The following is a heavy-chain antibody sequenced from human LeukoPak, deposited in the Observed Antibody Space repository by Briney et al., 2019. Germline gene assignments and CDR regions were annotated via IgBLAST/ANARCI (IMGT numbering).Heavy chain of an antibody. CDR2: ISGSGRST. CDR3: ANGSPPEGELRHDN. D-gene: IGHD1-7*01. Sequence: GGALRLSCAASGFTLSSYAMSWVGQAPGKGLEWVSPISGSGRSTSYADSLKGRFTISRDNSQNTLYLQMNSLRAEVTAVYYCANGSPPEGELRHDNWGQGTLVAVSS. CDR1: GFTLSSYA. J-gene: IGHJ4*02. V-gene: IGHV3-23*01.